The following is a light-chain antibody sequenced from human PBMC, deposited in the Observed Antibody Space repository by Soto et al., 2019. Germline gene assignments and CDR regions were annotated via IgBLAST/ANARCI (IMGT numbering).Light chain of an antibody. J-gene: IGKJ2*01. CDR2: GAS. Sequence: EIVMTQSPATLSVSPGERATLSCRASQSVSSNLAWYQQKPGQAPRLLIYGASTRATGIPARFSDSGSRTEFTLTISSLQSEDFAVYYCQQYNNWPPYTFGQGTKLEIK. CDR3: QQYNNWPPYT. V-gene: IGKV3-15*01. CDR1: QSVSSN.